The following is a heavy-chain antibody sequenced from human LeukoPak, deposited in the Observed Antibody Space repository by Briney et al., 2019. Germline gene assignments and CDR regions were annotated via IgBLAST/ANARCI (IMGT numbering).Heavy chain of an antibody. Sequence: SETLSLTCAVYGGSFSGYYWSWIRQPPGKGLEWIGEINHSGSSNYNPSLKSRVTISVDTSKNQFSLKLSSVTAADTAVYYCARESYYDSSGSNWFDPWGQGTLVTVSS. V-gene: IGHV4-34*01. D-gene: IGHD3-22*01. CDR2: INHSGSS. J-gene: IGHJ5*02. CDR1: GGSFSGYY. CDR3: ARESYYDSSGSNWFDP.